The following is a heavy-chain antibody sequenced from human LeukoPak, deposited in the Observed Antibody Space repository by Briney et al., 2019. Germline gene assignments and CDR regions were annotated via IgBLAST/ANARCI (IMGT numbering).Heavy chain of an antibody. J-gene: IGHJ6*03. CDR2: INPNSGGT. CDR3: ARGTDMDV. V-gene: IGHV1-2*02. CDR1: GYTFTDYF. Sequence: GASVKVSCKASGYTFTDYFLHWVRQAPGQGLEWLGWINPNSGGTNYAQSFQGRVTVTRDTSFRTVYLELSRLRSDDTAVYYCARGTDMDVWGKGTTVTVSS.